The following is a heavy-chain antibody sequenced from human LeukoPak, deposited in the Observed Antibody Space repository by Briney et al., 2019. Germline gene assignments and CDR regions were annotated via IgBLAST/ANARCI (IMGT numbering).Heavy chain of an antibody. CDR1: GDSVSSNSAA. J-gene: IGHJ5*02. V-gene: IGHV6-1*01. D-gene: IGHD2-15*01. CDR3: ARDVRRVVGA. Sequence: SQTLSLTCAISGDSVSSNSAAWNWIRQSPSRGLEWLGKTYYRSKWYNDYAVSVEIRITINPDISKNQFSLQLSSVTPEDTAVYYCARDVRRVVGAWGQGTMVTVSS. CDR2: TYYRSKWYN.